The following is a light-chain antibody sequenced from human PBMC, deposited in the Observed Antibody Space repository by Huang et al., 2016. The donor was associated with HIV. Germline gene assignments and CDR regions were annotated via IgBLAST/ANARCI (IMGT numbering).Light chain of an antibody. J-gene: IGKJ2*01. Sequence: DIQITQSPSSLSASGGDRVTITCRASQNINKYLNWYQQQPGKAPKLRISGASTLQRGVASSFSGSGAGTDCTLTISRLQPEDSAVYFCQQSVKTPRTFGQGTKLEI. CDR3: QQSVKTPRT. V-gene: IGKV1-39*01. CDR1: QNINKY. CDR2: GAS.